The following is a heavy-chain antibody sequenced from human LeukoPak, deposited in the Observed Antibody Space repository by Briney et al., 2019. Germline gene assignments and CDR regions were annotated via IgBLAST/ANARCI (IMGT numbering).Heavy chain of an antibody. D-gene: IGHD4-23*01. CDR2: INWNGGST. Sequence: GGSLRLSCAASGFTFSSSAMTWVRQAPGKGLEWVSRINWNGGSTGYADSVKGRFTISRDNAKNSLYLQMNSLRDEDTALYYCARHGVTTVVTRGFDYWGQGTLVTVSS. CDR3: ARHGVTTVVTRGFDY. V-gene: IGHV3-20*04. J-gene: IGHJ4*02. CDR1: GFTFSSSA.